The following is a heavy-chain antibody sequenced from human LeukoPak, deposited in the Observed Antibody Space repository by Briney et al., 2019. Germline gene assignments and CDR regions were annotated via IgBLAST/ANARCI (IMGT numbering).Heavy chain of an antibody. Sequence: SETLSLTCTVSGGSISSGSYYWSWIRQPAGKGLEWIGRIYTSGSTNYNPSLKSRVTISVDTSKNQFSLKLSSVTAADTAVYYCARDWGPGLGLNFDYWGQGTLVTVSS. J-gene: IGHJ4*02. CDR2: IYTSGST. D-gene: IGHD3-16*01. CDR3: ARDWGPGLGLNFDY. CDR1: GGSISSGSYY. V-gene: IGHV4-61*02.